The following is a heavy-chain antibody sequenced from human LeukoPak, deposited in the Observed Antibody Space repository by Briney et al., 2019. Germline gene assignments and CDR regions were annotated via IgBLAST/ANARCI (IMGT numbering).Heavy chain of an antibody. D-gene: IGHD6-25*01. CDR1: GGSISSYY. CDR3: ARVDSSGYLIDY. Sequence: SETLSLTCTVSGGSISSYYWSWIRQPPGKGLEWIGEIYHSGSTNYNPSLKSRVTISVDKSKNQFSLKLSSVTAADTAVYYCARVDSSGYLIDYWGQGTLVTVSS. J-gene: IGHJ4*02. CDR2: IYHSGST. V-gene: IGHV4-59*12.